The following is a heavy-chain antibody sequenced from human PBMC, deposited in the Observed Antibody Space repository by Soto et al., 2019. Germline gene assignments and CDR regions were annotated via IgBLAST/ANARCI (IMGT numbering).Heavy chain of an antibody. Sequence: SETLSLTCTVSGGSISSGGYYWSWIRQHPGKGLEWIGYIYYSGSTYYNPSLKSRVTISVDTSKNQFSLKLSSVTAADTAVYYCARDRGGYVLRDYYYGMDVWGPGTTVTVYS. D-gene: IGHD3-10*02. V-gene: IGHV4-31*03. CDR3: ARDRGGYVLRDYYYGMDV. CDR2: IYYSGST. CDR1: GGSISSGGYY. J-gene: IGHJ6*02.